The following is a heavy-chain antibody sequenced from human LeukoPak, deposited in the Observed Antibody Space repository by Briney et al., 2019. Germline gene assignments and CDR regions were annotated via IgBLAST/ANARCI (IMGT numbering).Heavy chain of an antibody. J-gene: IGHJ4*02. Sequence: SETLSLTCTVSGGSISSYYWSWIRQPPGKGLEWIGYIYYSGSTNYNPSLKSRVTISVDTSKNQFSLKLSSVAAADTAVYYCASYYYDSSGRDYWGQGTLVTVSS. CDR2: IYYSGST. CDR3: ASYYYDSSGRDY. D-gene: IGHD3-22*01. CDR1: GGSISSYY. V-gene: IGHV4-59*01.